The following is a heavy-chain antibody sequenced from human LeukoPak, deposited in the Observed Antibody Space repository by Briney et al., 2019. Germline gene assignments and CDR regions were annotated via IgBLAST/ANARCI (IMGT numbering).Heavy chain of an antibody. CDR3: ARRAYYYDSSGYVYGFDP. J-gene: IGHJ5*02. CDR1: GGSISSYY. D-gene: IGHD3-22*01. CDR2: IYYSGST. Sequence: SETLSLTCTVSGGSISSYYWSWIRQPPGKGRGWIGYIYYSGSTNYDPSLKSRVAISVDTSKNQFSLKLSSVAAADTAVYYCARRAYYYDSSGYVYGFDPWGQGTLVTVSS. V-gene: IGHV4-59*08.